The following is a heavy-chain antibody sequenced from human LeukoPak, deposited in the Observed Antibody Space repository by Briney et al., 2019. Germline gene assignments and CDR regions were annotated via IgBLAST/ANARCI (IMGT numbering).Heavy chain of an antibody. J-gene: IGHJ3*02. Sequence: GGSLRLSCTASGFTVSSNEMSWVRQAPGKGLEWVSSISGGSTYYADSRKGRFTISRDNSKNTLHLQMNSLRAEDTAVYYCARGGGTYGARAFDIWGQGTMVTVSS. CDR2: ISGGST. D-gene: IGHD1-26*01. CDR1: GFTVSSNE. V-gene: IGHV3-38-3*01. CDR3: ARGGGTYGARAFDI.